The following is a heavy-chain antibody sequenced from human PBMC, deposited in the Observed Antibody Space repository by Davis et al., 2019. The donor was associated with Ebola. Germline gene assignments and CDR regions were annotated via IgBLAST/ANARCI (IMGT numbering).Heavy chain of an antibody. CDR2: ISGSGGST. Sequence: GESLKISCAASGFTFNSYWMTWVRQAPGKGLEWVSAISGSGGSTYYADSVKGRFTISRDNAKNSLYLQMNSLRAEDTAVYYCARDNERNSSGSYDYWGQGTLVTVSS. CDR1: GFTFNSYW. V-gene: IGHV3-23*01. D-gene: IGHD3-22*01. CDR3: ARDNERNSSGSYDY. J-gene: IGHJ4*02.